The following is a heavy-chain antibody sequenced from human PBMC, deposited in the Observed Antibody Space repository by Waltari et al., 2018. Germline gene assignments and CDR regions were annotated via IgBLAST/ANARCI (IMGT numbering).Heavy chain of an antibody. Sequence: EVQLVESGGGLVKPGGSLRLSCAASGFTFSSYSMNWVRQAPGKGLEWVSSSSSSSSYIYYADSVKGRFTISRDNAKNSLYLQMNSLRAEDTAVYYCARDASRWELLSAFDIWGQGTMVTVSS. CDR1: GFTFSSYS. D-gene: IGHD1-26*01. CDR2: SSSSSSYI. CDR3: ARDASRWELLSAFDI. V-gene: IGHV3-21*01. J-gene: IGHJ3*02.